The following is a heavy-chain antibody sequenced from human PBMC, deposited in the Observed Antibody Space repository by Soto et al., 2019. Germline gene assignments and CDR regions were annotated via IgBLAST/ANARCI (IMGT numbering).Heavy chain of an antibody. CDR1: GFTFSSYG. Sequence: GGSLRLSCAASGFTFSSYGMHWVRQAPGKGLEWVAVIWYDGSNKYYADSVKGRFTISRDNSKNTLYLQMNSLRAEDTAVYYCARDYQGRYDFWSGYQERMDVWGQGTTVTVSS. V-gene: IGHV3-33*01. CDR3: ARDYQGRYDFWSGYQERMDV. J-gene: IGHJ6*02. CDR2: IWYDGSNK. D-gene: IGHD3-3*01.